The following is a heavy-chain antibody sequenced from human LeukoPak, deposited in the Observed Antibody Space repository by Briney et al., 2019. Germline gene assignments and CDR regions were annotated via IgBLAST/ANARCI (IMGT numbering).Heavy chain of an antibody. J-gene: IGHJ5*02. CDR2: ISGSNGNT. V-gene: IGHV3-23*01. CDR1: GFTFSTYN. Sequence: PGGSLRLSCAASGFTFSTYNMSWVRQAPGKGLEWVSAISGSNGNTYYADSVKGRFTISRDDSKNTLFLQMHSLRADDTAVYHCAKGLYTNTWGWFDPWGQGTQVTVSS. D-gene: IGHD3-16*01. CDR3: AKGLYTNTWGWFDP.